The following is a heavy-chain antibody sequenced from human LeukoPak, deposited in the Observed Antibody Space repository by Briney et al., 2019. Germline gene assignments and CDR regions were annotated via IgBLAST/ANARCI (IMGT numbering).Heavy chain of an antibody. CDR1: GYTFTNYG. CDR2: ISAYSGNT. V-gene: IGHV1-18*01. CDR3: ARGGLSLVPAAPFDY. Sequence: ASVKVSCKASGYTFTNYGITWVRQAPGQGLEWMGWISAYSGNTNYAQKLQGRVTMTTDTSTSIAYMELRSLTSDDTAVYYCARGGLSLVPAAPFDYWGQGTLVTVSS. D-gene: IGHD2-2*01. J-gene: IGHJ4*02.